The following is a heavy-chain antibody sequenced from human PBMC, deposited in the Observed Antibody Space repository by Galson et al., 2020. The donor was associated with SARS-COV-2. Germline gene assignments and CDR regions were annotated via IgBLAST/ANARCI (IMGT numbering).Heavy chain of an antibody. D-gene: IGHD2-2*01. Sequence: TETLSLTCAVYGGSFSGYYWSWIRQPPGKGLEWIGEIHHSGSTNYNPSLKSRVTISVDTSKNQFSLKLSSVTAADTAVYYCASNTNYYYYYGMDVWGQGTTVTVSS. V-gene: IGHV4-34*01. CDR3: ASNTNYYYYYGMDV. CDR2: IHHSGST. CDR1: GGSFSGYY. J-gene: IGHJ6*02.